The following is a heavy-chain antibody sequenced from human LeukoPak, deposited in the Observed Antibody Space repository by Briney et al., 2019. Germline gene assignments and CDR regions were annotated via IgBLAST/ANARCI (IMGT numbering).Heavy chain of an antibody. Sequence: SETLSLTCAVYGGSFSGYYWSWIRQPPGKGLEWIGEINHSGSTNYNPSLKSRVTISVDTSKNQFSLKLSSVTAADTAVYYCARGVTYSNYWRNYYYMDVWGKGTTVTVSS. CDR2: INHSGST. D-gene: IGHD4-11*01. CDR1: GGSFSGYY. CDR3: ARGVTYSNYWRNYYYMDV. J-gene: IGHJ6*03. V-gene: IGHV4-34*01.